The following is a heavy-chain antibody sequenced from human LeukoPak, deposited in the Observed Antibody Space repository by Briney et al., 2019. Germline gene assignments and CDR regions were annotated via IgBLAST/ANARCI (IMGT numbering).Heavy chain of an antibody. CDR3: AKEGSITMVRGSFYYFDY. Sequence: GGSLRLSCAASGFTFSSYAMSWVRQAPGKGLERVSAISGSGGSTYYADSVKGRFTISRDDSKNTLYLQMNSLRAEDTAVYYCAKEGSITMVRGSFYYFDYWGQGTLVTVSS. J-gene: IGHJ4*02. CDR1: GFTFSSYA. D-gene: IGHD3-10*01. V-gene: IGHV3-23*01. CDR2: ISGSGGST.